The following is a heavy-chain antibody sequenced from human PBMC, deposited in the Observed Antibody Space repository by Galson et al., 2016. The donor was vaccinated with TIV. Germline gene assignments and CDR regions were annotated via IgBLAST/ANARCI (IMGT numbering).Heavy chain of an antibody. CDR2: IFYTGNT. V-gene: IGHV4-59*01. CDR3: ARVSVGAFDI. CDR1: GGSISHYY. J-gene: IGHJ3*02. Sequence: SETLSLTCTVSGGSISHYYWTWIRQTPGKGLEWIGYIFYTGNTDYNPSLKSRVAISVDTSKNQFSLKLSSVTAADTAVYYCARVSVGAFDIWGQGTMVTVSS.